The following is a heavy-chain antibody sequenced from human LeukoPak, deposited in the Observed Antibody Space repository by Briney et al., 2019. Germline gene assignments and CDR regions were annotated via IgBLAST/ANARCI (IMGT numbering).Heavy chain of an antibody. CDR1: GGSISSSSYY. Sequence: PSETLSLTCTVSGGSISSSSYYWGWIRQPPGKGLEWIGEINHSGSTNYNPSLKSRVTISVDTSKKQFSLKLTSVTAADTAVHYCARSQVGAAADDFYYYGLDVWGQGTTVTVSS. D-gene: IGHD6-13*01. CDR3: ARSQVGAAADDFYYYGLDV. V-gene: IGHV4-39*07. CDR2: INHSGST. J-gene: IGHJ6*02.